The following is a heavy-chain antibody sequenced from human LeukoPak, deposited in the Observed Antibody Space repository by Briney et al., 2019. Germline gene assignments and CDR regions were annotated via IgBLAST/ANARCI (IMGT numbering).Heavy chain of an antibody. CDR1: GGSISSSSYY. J-gene: IGHJ5*02. V-gene: IGHV4-39*07. CDR3: ARDRIVVVPAATKPYNWFDP. Sequence: SETLSLTCTVSGGSISSSSYYWGWLRQPPGKGLEWIGSIYYSGSTYYNPSLKSRVTISVDTSKNQFSLKLSSVTAADTAVYYCARDRIVVVPAATKPYNWFDPWGQGTLVTVSS. CDR2: IYYSGST. D-gene: IGHD2-2*01.